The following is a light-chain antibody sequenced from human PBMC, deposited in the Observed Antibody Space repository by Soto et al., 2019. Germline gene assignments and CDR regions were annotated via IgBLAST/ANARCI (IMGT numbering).Light chain of an antibody. Sequence: EIVLTNSPATLSLSLWEIATLSCRASRSVSSYLAWYQQKPGQAPRLLIYDASNRATGIPARFSGSGSGTDFTLTISSLEPEDFAVHYCQQRSNWPPTFGQGTKVDIK. CDR3: QQRSNWPPT. J-gene: IGKJ1*01. CDR1: RSVSSY. V-gene: IGKV3-11*01. CDR2: DAS.